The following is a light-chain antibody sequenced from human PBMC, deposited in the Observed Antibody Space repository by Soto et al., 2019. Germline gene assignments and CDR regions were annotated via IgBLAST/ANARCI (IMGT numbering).Light chain of an antibody. CDR1: QSVSRY. Sequence: EVVLTQSPATLSLSPEERATLSCRASQSVSRYLAWYQQKPGLAPRVLMHDASSRATGIPDRFSGTKSGTDVTLTIRRLETEDASVYYCQQSGSSPITFGQGTRLEIK. CDR2: DAS. V-gene: IGKV3D-20*01. J-gene: IGKJ5*01. CDR3: QQSGSSPIT.